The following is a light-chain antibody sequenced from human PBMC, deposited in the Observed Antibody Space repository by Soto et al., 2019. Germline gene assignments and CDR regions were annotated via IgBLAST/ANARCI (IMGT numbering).Light chain of an antibody. J-gene: IGKJ1*01. CDR3: QKYNRAPET. CDR1: QAITNY. CDR2: AAS. V-gene: IGKV1-27*01. Sequence: DIQMTQSPSSLSASVGDRVTITCRASQAITNYLAWYQQKQGKVPKLLIYAASTLQSGVPSRFSGSGSGTDFTLTISSLQPEDVATYYCQKYNRAPETFGQGTKVEIK.